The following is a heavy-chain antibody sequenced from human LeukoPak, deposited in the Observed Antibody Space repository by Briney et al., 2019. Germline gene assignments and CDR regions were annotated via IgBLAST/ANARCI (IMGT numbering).Heavy chain of an antibody. J-gene: IGHJ3*02. CDR2: ISGSGGST. V-gene: IGHV3-23*01. CDR1: GFTFSSYA. Sequence: GGSLRLSCAASGFTFSSYAMSWVRQAPGKGLEWVSAISGSGGSTYYADSVKGRFTISRDNAKNSLYLQMNSLRAEDTAVYYCAREEPIVGATQAAFDIWGQGTMVTVSS. CDR3: AREEPIVGATQAAFDI. D-gene: IGHD1-26*01.